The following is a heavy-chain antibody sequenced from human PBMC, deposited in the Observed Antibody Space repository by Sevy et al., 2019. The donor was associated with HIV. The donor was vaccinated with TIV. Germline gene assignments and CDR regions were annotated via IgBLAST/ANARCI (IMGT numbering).Heavy chain of an antibody. Sequence: ASVKVSCKASGGTFSSYAISWVRQAPGQGLEWMGGIIPIFGTANYAQKFQGRVTITADESTSTAYMELGSLGSEDTAVYYCARVYFRYCSSTSCYEDYYYYGMDVWGQGTTVTVSS. J-gene: IGHJ6*02. CDR1: GGTFSSYA. CDR2: IIPIFGTA. D-gene: IGHD2-2*01. CDR3: ARVYFRYCSSTSCYEDYYYYGMDV. V-gene: IGHV1-69*13.